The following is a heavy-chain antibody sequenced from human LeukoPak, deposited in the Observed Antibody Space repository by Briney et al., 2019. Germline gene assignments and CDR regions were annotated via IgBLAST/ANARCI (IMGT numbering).Heavy chain of an antibody. CDR3: ARAFNYMDV. CDR2: INHFGTT. CDR1: GGSLNDHY. Sequence: SETLSLTCAVFGGSLNDHYWIWIRQPPGQGLEWIGEINHFGTTKYNSSLKSRVTISIDASKKQFSLKLNSVTAADTALYYCARAFNYMDVWGKGTTVTV. V-gene: IGHV4-34*01. J-gene: IGHJ6*03.